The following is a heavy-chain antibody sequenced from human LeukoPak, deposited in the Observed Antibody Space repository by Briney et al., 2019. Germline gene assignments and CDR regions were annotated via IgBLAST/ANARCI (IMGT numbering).Heavy chain of an antibody. CDR3: ARGGVRVRSLYYYYGMDV. CDR1: GYTFTSYG. J-gene: IGHJ6*02. V-gene: IGHV1-18*01. CDR2: ISAYNGNT. D-gene: IGHD3-10*01. Sequence: GASVKVSCKASGYTFTSYGISWVRQAPGQGLEWMGWISAYNGNTNYAQKLQGRVTMTTDTSTSTAYMELRSLRSDDTAVYYCARGGVRVRSLYYYYGMDVWGQGTTVTVSS.